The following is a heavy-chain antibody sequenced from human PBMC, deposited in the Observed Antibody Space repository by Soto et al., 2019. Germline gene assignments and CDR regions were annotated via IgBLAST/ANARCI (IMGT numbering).Heavy chain of an antibody. CDR3: ARPGNGYNYVLVY. V-gene: IGHV1-69*01. J-gene: IGHJ4*02. CDR2: IIPIFGTA. Sequence: QVQLVQSGAEVKKPGSSVKVSCKASGDTFSSYAISWVRQAPEQGLEWMGGIIPIFGTANYAQKFQGRVTITADESTSTAYMELSSLRSEDTAVYYCARPGNGYNYVLVYWGQGTLVTVSS. CDR1: GDTFSSYA. D-gene: IGHD5-12*01.